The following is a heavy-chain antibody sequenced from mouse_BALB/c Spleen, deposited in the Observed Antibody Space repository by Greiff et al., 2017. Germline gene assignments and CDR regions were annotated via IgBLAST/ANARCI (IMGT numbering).Heavy chain of an antibody. J-gene: IGHJ4*01. D-gene: IGHD4-1*01. V-gene: IGHV1S81*02. CDR3: ARRGTGPYYYAMDY. Sequence: QLQQPGAELVKPGASVKLSCKASGYTFTSYWMHWVKQRPGQGLEWIGEINPSNGRTNYNEKFKSKATLTVDKSSSTAYMQLSSLTSEDSAVYYCARRGTGPYYYAMDYWGQGTSVTVSS. CDR2: INPSNGRT. CDR1: GYTFTSYW.